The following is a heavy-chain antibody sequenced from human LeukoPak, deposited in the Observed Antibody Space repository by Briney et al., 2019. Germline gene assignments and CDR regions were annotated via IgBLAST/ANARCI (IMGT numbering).Heavy chain of an antibody. CDR1: GFTFNNYA. J-gene: IGHJ4*02. Sequence: GGSLRLSCAASGFTFNNYAMNWVRQAPGKGLEWVSSISSSSSYIYYADSVKGRFTISRDNAKNSLYLQMNSLRAEDTAVYYCARGAGGGYCSSTSCYLVYWGQGTLVTVSS. CDR2: ISSSSSYI. V-gene: IGHV3-21*01. CDR3: ARGAGGGYCSSTSCYLVY. D-gene: IGHD2-2*01.